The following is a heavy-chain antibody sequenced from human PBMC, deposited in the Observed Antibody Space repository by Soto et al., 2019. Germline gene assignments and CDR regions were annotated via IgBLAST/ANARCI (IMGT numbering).Heavy chain of an antibody. V-gene: IGHV3-13*01. Sequence: GSTRLASAASGFTFRSYVIHGARQATGKGLEWVSAIGTAGDTYYPGSVKGRFTISRENAKNSLYLQMNSLRAEDTAVYYCARSDFWSGSPPFFDYWGQGTLVIVSS. CDR2: IGTAGDT. D-gene: IGHD3-3*01. CDR1: GFTFRSYV. CDR3: ARSDFWSGSPPFFDY. J-gene: IGHJ4*02.